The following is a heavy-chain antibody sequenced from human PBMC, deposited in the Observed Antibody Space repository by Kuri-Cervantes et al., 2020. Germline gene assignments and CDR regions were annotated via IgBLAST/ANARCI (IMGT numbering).Heavy chain of an antibody. CDR1: GFTFSDCG. CDR2: IAYNGNNK. D-gene: IGHD4-17*01. J-gene: IGHJ3*02. V-gene: IGHV3-30*19. Sequence: GESLKISCAASGFTFSDCGMHWVRQAPGKGLEWVATIAYNGNNKFYADSVKGRFTLSRDNSKSTLYLQMNSQRPEDTAVYYCARGSSITVTIKAFDIWGQGTMVTVSS. CDR3: ARGSSITVTIKAFDI.